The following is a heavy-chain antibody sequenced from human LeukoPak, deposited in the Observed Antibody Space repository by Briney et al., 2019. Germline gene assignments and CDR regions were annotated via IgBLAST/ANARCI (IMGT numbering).Heavy chain of an antibody. J-gene: IGHJ4*02. V-gene: IGHV1-69*04. CDR3: AREIVGAFDY. Sequence: SVKVSCKASGGTFSSYTISWVRQAPGQGLEWMGRITPILGIANYAQKFQGRVAITADKSTSTAYMELSSLRSEDTAVYYCAREIVGAFDYWGQGTLVTVSS. CDR1: GGTFSSYT. D-gene: IGHD1-26*01. CDR2: ITPILGIA.